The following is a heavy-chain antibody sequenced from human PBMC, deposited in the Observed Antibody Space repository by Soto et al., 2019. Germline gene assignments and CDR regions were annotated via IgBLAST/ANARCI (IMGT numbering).Heavy chain of an antibody. CDR2: INPSGGST. J-gene: IGHJ4*02. CDR3: ARDRGGDIVVVVAATPTYYFDY. Sequence: QVQLVQSGAEVKKPGASVKVSCKASGYTFTSYYMHWVRQAPGQGLEWMGIINPSGGSTSYAQKSQGRVTMTRDTSTSTFYMELSSLRSEDTAVYYCARDRGGDIVVVVAATPTYYFDYWGQGTLVTVSS. CDR1: GYTFTSYY. V-gene: IGHV1-46*03. D-gene: IGHD2-15*01.